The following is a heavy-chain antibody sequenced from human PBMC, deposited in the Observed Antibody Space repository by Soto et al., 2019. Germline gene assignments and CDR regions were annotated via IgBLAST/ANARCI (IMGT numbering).Heavy chain of an antibody. D-gene: IGHD3-22*01. J-gene: IGHJ4*02. CDR3: ARDPRDSSGYYYGYFDY. CDR1: GGTFSSYA. V-gene: IGHV1-69*01. Sequence: QVQLVQSGAEVKKPGSSVKVSCKASGGTFSSYAISWVRQAPGQGLEWMGGIIPIFGTANYAQKFQGRVTITADESTSTAYTELSSLRSEDTAVYYCARDPRDSSGYYYGYFDYWGQGTLVTVSS. CDR2: IIPIFGTA.